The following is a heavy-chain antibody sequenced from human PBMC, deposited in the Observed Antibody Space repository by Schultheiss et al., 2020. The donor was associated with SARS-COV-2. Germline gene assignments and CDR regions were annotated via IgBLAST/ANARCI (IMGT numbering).Heavy chain of an antibody. Sequence: SETLSLTCTVSGGSISSYYWSWIRQPPGKGLEWIGYIYYGGSTYYNPSLKSRVTISVDTSKNQFSLKLSSVTAADTAVYYCARVRPSDYGDYVYWYFDLWGRGTLVTVSS. V-gene: IGHV4-59*01. CDR1: GGSISSYY. CDR2: IYYGGST. J-gene: IGHJ2*01. D-gene: IGHD4-17*01. CDR3: ARVRPSDYGDYVYWYFDL.